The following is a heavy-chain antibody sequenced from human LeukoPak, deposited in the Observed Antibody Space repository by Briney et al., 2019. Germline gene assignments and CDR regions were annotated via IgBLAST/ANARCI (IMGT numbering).Heavy chain of an antibody. J-gene: IGHJ4*02. D-gene: IGHD4-17*01. CDR1: GFTFSSYA. CDR3: AKGRGTTVTSAANY. Sequence: GGSLRLSCAASGFTFSSYAMTWVRQASGKGLEWVSSVSGTGSNTYYADSVRGRFAISRDNSKNTLYLQMNSLRAEDTAVYYCAKGRGTTVTSAANYWGQGTLVTVSS. CDR2: VSGTGSNT. V-gene: IGHV3-23*01.